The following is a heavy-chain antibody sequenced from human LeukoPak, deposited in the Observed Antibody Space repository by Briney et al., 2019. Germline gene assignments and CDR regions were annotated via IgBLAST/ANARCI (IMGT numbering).Heavy chain of an antibody. J-gene: IGHJ4*02. CDR2: INPNSGGT. Sequence: ASVKVSCKASGYTFTGYYMHWVRQAPGQGLEWMGWINPNSGGTNYAQKFQGRVTMTGDMSTSTVYMELSSLRSEDTAVYYCARTVDTAMVNGDWGQGTLVTVSS. CDR3: ARTVDTAMVNGD. CDR1: GYTFTGYY. V-gene: IGHV1-2*02. D-gene: IGHD5-18*01.